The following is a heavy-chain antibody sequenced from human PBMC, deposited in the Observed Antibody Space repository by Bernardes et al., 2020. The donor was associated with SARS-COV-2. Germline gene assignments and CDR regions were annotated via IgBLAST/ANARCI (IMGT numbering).Heavy chain of an antibody. Sequence: LSLTCTVSGGSIGSYYWARVRQAPGKGLEWISKISTSGSAIYYADPVKGRFTISRDNAQNSLYLQMNSLRAEDTAVYYCVRDNRDYDYAQTPYYFYGMDGWCQGTTVTVSS. V-gene: IGHV3-48*03. CDR1: GGSIGSYY. CDR2: ISTSGSAI. J-gene: IGHJ6*02. D-gene: IGHD5-12*01. CDR3: VRDNRDYDYAQTPYYFYGMDG.